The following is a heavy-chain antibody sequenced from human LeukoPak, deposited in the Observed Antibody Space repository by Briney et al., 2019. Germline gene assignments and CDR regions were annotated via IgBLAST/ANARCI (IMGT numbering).Heavy chain of an antibody. J-gene: IGHJ4*02. Sequence: SETLSLTCTVSGGPISSYYWSWIRQPPGKGLEWIGYIYYSGSTNYNPSLKSRVTISVDTSKNQFSLKLSSVTAADTAVYYCARLMTAVSSFEYWGQGILVTVSS. V-gene: IGHV4-59*08. CDR1: GGPISSYY. CDR2: IYYSGST. CDR3: ARLMTAVSSFEY. D-gene: IGHD4-17*01.